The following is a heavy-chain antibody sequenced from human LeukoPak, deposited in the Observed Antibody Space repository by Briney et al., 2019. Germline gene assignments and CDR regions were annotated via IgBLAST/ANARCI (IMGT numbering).Heavy chain of an antibody. Sequence: PSQTLSLTCTVSGGSISSGGYYWSWIRQHPGKGLEWIRYIYYSGSTYYNPSLKSRVTISVDTSKNQFSLKLSSVTAADTAVYYCARVGSDIVVVSYWGQGTLVTVSS. D-gene: IGHD2-15*01. V-gene: IGHV4-31*03. CDR1: GGSISSGGYY. J-gene: IGHJ4*02. CDR2: IYYSGST. CDR3: ARVGSDIVVVSY.